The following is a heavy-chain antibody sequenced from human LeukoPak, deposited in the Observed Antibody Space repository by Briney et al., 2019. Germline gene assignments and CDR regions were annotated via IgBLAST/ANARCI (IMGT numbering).Heavy chain of an antibody. D-gene: IGHD3-22*01. CDR3: VRDRGYSTFDY. J-gene: IGHJ4*02. CDR2: INLDGSEI. V-gene: IGHV3-7*03. Sequence: GGSLRLSCEASGFVFGHSWMSWVRQAPGKGLGWVANINLDGSEINYLDSLTGRLTISRDNAKDSLYLQMNGLRAEDTAVYFCVRDRGYSTFDYWGQGTLVTVSS. CDR1: GFVFGHSW.